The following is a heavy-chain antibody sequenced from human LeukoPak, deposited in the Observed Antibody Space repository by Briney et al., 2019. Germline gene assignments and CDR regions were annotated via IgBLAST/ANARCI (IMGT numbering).Heavy chain of an antibody. CDR2: INPSGGST. CDR1: GYTFTSYY. CDR3: ARVELYGDYAYYFDY. V-gene: IGHV1-46*01. J-gene: IGHJ4*02. D-gene: IGHD4-17*01. Sequence: ASVKVSCKASGYTFTSYYMHWVRQAPGQGLEWMGIINPSGGSTSYAQKFQGRVTMTRDTSTSTVYMELRSLRSDDTAVYYCARVELYGDYAYYFDYWGQGTLVTVSS.